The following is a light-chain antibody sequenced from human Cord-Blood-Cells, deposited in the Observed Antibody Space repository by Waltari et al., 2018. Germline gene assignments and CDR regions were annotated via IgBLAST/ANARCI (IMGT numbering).Light chain of an antibody. V-gene: IGLV2-14*01. CDR2: DVS. Sequence: QSALTQPASVSGSPGQSITTSCTGTSSDVGGYKYVSWYQQPPGKAPNILIYDVSNRPSGVSNRFSGSKSGNTASLTISGLQAEDEADYYCSSYTSSSTLVVFGGGTKLTVL. CDR1: SSDVGGYKY. CDR3: SSYTSSSTLVV. J-gene: IGLJ2*01.